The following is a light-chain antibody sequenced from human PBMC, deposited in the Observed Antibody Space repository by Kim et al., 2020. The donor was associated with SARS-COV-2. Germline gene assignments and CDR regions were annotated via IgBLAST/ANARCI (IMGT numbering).Light chain of an antibody. CDR3: QKYYGAPLT. J-gene: IGKJ4*01. Sequence: ASVGDRATITCRASQGISNYLAWYQQKPGKVPKLLINDATTLRSGVPSRFSGSGSGTDFTLTISSLQPEDVGTYYCQKYYGAPLTFGGGTKVDIK. CDR2: DAT. V-gene: IGKV1-27*01. CDR1: QGISNY.